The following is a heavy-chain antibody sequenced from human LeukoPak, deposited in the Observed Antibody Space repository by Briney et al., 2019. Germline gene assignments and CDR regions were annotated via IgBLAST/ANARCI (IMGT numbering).Heavy chain of an antibody. CDR1: GFMLSRHW. Sequence: TGGSLRLSCAPSGFMLSRHWMSWVRQAPGKGPEWVANIKQDGSERYYVDSVKGRFTISRDNAKNSLYLQMNSLRAEDTAVYYCARDGGHSTDFDYWGQGTLVTVSS. D-gene: IGHD2/OR15-2a*01. J-gene: IGHJ4*02. V-gene: IGHV3-7*01. CDR2: IKQDGSER. CDR3: ARDGGHSTDFDY.